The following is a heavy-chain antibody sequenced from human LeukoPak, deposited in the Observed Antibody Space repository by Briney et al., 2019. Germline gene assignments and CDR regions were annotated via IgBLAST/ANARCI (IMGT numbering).Heavy chain of an antibody. CDR3: AKVDIVATINAFDI. CDR2: ISYDGSNK. V-gene: IGHV3-30*18. J-gene: IGHJ3*02. D-gene: IGHD5-12*01. Sequence: GGSLRLSCAASGFTFSSYAMSWVRQAPGKGLEWVAVISYDGSNKYYADSVKGRFTISRDNSKNTLCLQMNSLRAEDTAVYYCAKVDIVATINAFDIWGQGTMVTVSS. CDR1: GFTFSSYA.